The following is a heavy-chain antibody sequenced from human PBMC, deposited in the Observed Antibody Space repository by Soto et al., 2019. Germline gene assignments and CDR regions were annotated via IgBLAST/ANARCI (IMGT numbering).Heavy chain of an antibody. V-gene: IGHV3-30*18. D-gene: IGHD6-13*01. J-gene: IGHJ4*02. CDR1: GFTFSSYG. Sequence: GGSLRLSCAASGFTFSSYGMHWVRQAPGKGLEWVAVISYDGSNKYYADSVKGRFTISRDNSKNTLYLQMNSLRAEDTAVYYCAKVEETVGIAAAAHYFDYWGQGTLVTVSS. CDR3: AKVEETVGIAAAAHYFDY. CDR2: ISYDGSNK.